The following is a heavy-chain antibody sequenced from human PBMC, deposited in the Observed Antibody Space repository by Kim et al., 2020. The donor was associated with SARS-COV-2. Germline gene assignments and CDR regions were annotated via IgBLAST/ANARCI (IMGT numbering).Heavy chain of an antibody. Sequence: HKSRVTLSVDTSKNRFSLKLSSVTAADTAVYYCARATMITFGGVIDHFDYWGQGTLVTVSS. D-gene: IGHD3-16*02. J-gene: IGHJ4*02. CDR3: ARATMITFGGVIDHFDY. V-gene: IGHV4-31*02.